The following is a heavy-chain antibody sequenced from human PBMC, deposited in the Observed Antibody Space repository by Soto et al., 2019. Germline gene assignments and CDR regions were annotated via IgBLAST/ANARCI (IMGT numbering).Heavy chain of an antibody. CDR1: GGSISSGGYS. J-gene: IGHJ5*02. V-gene: IGHV4-30-2*01. CDR2: IYHSGST. D-gene: IGHD2-15*01. Sequence: LSLTCAVSGGSISSGGYSWSWIRQPPGKGLEWIGYIYHSGSTYYNPSLKSRVTISVDRSKNQFSLKLSSVTAADTAVYYCARGQERKIAGRGWFDPWGQGTLVTVSS. CDR3: ARGQERKIAGRGWFDP.